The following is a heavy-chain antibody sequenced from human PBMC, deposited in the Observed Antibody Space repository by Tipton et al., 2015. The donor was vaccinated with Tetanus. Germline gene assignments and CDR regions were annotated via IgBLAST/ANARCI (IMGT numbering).Heavy chain of an antibody. Sequence: VQLVQSGAEVKKPGESLKISCKGSGYSFTSYWIGWVRQMPGKGLEWVGIIYPGDSDTRYSPSFQGQVTISADKSISTAYLQWSSLKASDTAMYYCARHPYPNIVVVPAAIRNTYWYFDLWGRGTLVTVSS. CDR3: ARHPYPNIVVVPAAIRNTYWYFDL. J-gene: IGHJ2*01. CDR1: GYSFTSYW. V-gene: IGHV5-51*01. CDR2: IYPGDSDT. D-gene: IGHD2-2*02.